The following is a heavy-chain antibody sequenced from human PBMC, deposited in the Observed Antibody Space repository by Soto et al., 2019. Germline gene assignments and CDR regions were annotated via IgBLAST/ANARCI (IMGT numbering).Heavy chain of an antibody. CDR1: GGSISSGGYY. J-gene: IGHJ6*02. Sequence: SETLSLTCTVSGGSISSGGYYWSWIHKHPGKGLEWIGYIYYSGSTYYNPSLKSRVTISVDTSKNQFSLKLSSVTAADTAVYYCARGMYYDFWSGYYTPAEPYYYGMDVWGQGTTVTVS. CDR2: IYYSGST. CDR3: ARGMYYDFWSGYYTPAEPYYYGMDV. V-gene: IGHV4-31*03. D-gene: IGHD3-3*01.